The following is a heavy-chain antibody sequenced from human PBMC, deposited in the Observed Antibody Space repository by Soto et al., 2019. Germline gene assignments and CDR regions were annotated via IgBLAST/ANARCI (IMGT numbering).Heavy chain of an antibody. J-gene: IGHJ4*02. Sequence: GSLIDCCEFYGFTLRNYAMTWISQAPGKGLEWVSLISANDVGTYYAESVKTRFTISTDQSRNTVYLQMDSLRADDTAIYYCAKAKNDYNWDNRPPFDYWGQGTLVTVSS. CDR3: AKAKNDYNWDNRPPFDY. CDR1: GFTLRNYA. V-gene: IGHV3-23*01. CDR2: ISANDVGT. D-gene: IGHD1-20*01.